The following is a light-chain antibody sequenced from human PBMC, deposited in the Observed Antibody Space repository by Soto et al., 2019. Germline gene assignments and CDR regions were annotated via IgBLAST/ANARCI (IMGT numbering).Light chain of an antibody. CDR3: QQLFMYPPT. V-gene: IGKV1-9*01. CDR1: QGIINY. Sequence: IQLKHSLSSLSASMGERVTLTCRASQGIINYLAWYQQKPGKAPKLLIYGASTLQGGVPSRFSGSGSGTDFTLTVSSLQPEDLATYYCQQLFMYPPTFGPGTKVDIK. CDR2: GAS. J-gene: IGKJ3*01.